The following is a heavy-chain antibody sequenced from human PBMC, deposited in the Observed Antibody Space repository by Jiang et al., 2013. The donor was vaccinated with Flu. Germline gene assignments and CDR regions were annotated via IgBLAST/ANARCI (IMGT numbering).Heavy chain of an antibody. CDR3: ARDRAGYSYGLRKNYYYYGMDV. J-gene: IGHJ6*02. D-gene: IGHD5-18*01. Sequence: SSSSSYIYYADSVKGRFTISRDNAKNSLYLQMNSLRAEDTAVYYCARDRAGYSYGLRKNYYYYGMDVWGQGTTVTVSS. CDR2: SSSSSYI. V-gene: IGHV3-21*01.